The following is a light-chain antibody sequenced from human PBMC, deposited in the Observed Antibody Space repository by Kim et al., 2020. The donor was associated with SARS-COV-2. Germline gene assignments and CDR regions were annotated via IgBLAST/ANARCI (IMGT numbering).Light chain of an antibody. CDR3: QVWDSSTA. V-gene: IGLV3-9*01. Sequence: SYELTQPLSVSVALGQTARITRGGNNIGSKNVHWYQQKPGQAPVLVIYRDSNRPSGIPERFSGSNSGNTATLTISRAQAGDEADYYCQVWDSSTAIGGGTKLTVL. CDR1: NIGSKN. J-gene: IGLJ2*01. CDR2: RDS.